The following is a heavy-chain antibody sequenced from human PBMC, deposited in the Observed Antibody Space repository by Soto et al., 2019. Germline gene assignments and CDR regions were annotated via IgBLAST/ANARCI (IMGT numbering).Heavy chain of an antibody. J-gene: IGHJ4*02. CDR3: AFNDKGEGDYFDY. CDR1: GGSISSSSYY. D-gene: IGHD3-9*01. V-gene: IGHV4-39*01. CDR2: IYYSGST. Sequence: SETLSLTCTVSGGSISSSSYYWGWIRQPPGKGLEWIGSIYYSGSTYYNPSLKSRVTISVDTSKNQFSLKLSSVTAADTAVYYCAFNDKGEGDYFDYWGQGTLVTVSS.